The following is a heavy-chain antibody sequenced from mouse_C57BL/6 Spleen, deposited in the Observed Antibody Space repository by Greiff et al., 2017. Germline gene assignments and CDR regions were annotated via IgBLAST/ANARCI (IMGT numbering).Heavy chain of an antibody. CDR3: AREGYGSSWGYFDV. CDR2: ISYDGSN. D-gene: IGHD1-1*01. CDR1: GYSITSGYY. V-gene: IGHV3-6*01. Sequence: EVQLQQSGPGLVKPSQSLSLTCSVTGYSITSGYYWNWIRQFPGNKLEWMGYISYDGSNNYNPSLKNRISITRDTSKNQFFLKLNSVTTEDTATYYCAREGYGSSWGYFDVWGTGTTVTVSS. J-gene: IGHJ1*03.